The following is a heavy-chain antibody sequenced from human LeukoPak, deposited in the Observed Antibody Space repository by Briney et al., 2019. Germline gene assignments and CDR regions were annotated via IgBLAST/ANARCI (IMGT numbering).Heavy chain of an antibody. CDR3: ARAANLRYCSRTSCYKINNWFDP. V-gene: IGHV1-2*02. D-gene: IGHD2-2*02. CDR2: INPNSGGT. Sequence: ASVKVSCKASGYTFTGYYMHWVRQAPGQGLEWMGWINPNSGGTNYAQKFQGRVTMTRDTSISTAYMELSRLRSDDTAVYYCARAANLRYCSRTSCYKINNWFDPWGQGTLVTVSS. J-gene: IGHJ5*02. CDR1: GYTFTGYY.